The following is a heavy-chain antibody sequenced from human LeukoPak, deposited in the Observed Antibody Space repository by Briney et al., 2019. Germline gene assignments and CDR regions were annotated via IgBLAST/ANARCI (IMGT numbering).Heavy chain of an antibody. D-gene: IGHD5-24*01. CDR3: AKEFGDGYNYPFDN. CDR1: GFTFSSYA. J-gene: IGHJ4*02. Sequence: KTGGSLRLSCAASGFTFSSYAMSWVRQAPGKGLEWVSGISGSAASTYYADSVKGRFTIFRDNSKSTLYLQMNSLRAEDTAVYYCAKEFGDGYNYPFDNWGQGTLVTVSS. V-gene: IGHV3-23*01. CDR2: ISGSAAST.